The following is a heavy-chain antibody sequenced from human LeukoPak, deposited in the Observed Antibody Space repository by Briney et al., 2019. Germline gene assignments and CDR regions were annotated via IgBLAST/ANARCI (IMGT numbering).Heavy chain of an antibody. CDR2: INHSGST. D-gene: IGHD2-15*01. V-gene: IGHV4-34*01. CDR3: ARGGYCSGGSCYPFYYYYYYMDV. J-gene: IGHJ6*03. Sequence: SETLSLTCAVYGGSFSGYYWSWIRQPPGKGLEWIGEINHSGSTNYNPSLKSRVTISVDTSKNQFSLKLGSVTAADTAVYYCARGGYCSGGSCYPFYYYYYYMDVWGKGTTVTVSS. CDR1: GGSFSGYY.